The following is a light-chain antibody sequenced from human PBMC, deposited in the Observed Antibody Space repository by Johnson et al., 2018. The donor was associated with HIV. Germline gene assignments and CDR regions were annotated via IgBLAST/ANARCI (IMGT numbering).Light chain of an antibody. CDR2: KDN. V-gene: IGLV1-51*02. CDR3: GTWDSSLSTGGV. Sequence: QSVLTQPPSVSAAPGQKVTISCSGSSSTIGNNFVSWYQVLPGTDPKLLIYKDNERPSGIPDRFSGSKSGTSDTLGITGLQTGDEADYYCGTWDSSLSTGGVFGTGTKVTVL. CDR1: SSTIGNNF. J-gene: IGLJ1*01.